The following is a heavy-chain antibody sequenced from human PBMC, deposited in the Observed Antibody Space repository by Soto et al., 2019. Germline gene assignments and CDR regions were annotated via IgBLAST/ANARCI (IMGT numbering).Heavy chain of an antibody. CDR2: IIPVLGST. V-gene: IGHV1-69*01. CDR3: ARDRHYFGYYIRHPD. J-gene: IGHJ4*02. Sequence: QVRLVQSGAEVKKPGSAVKVSCNASGDLFSRNAFNWVRQAPGQGLEWMGRIIPVLGSTIYEQKFQGRLTITAGESTQTAYRELTRLTSDDTAMYFCARDRHYFGYYIRHPDWGQGTLVTVSS. D-gene: IGHD4-17*01. CDR1: GDLFSRNA.